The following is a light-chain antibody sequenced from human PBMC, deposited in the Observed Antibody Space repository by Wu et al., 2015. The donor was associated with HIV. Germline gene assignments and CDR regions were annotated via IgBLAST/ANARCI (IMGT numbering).Light chain of an antibody. Sequence: DIQMTQSPSSLSASVGDRVSITCRASQSISSFLNWYQHQPGKAPKPLIYVASSLYSGVPSRLSGSGSGTDFTLTISSLQPEDFATYYCQQSYILPWTFGQGTRVEIK. CDR3: QQSYILPWT. CDR2: VAS. CDR1: QSISSF. J-gene: IGKJ1*01. V-gene: IGKV1-39*01.